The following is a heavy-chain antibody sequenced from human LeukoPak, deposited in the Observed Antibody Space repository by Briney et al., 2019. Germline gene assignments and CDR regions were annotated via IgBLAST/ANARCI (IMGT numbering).Heavy chain of an antibody. CDR2: IFYSGST. J-gene: IGHJ4*02. V-gene: IGHV4-39*07. CDR3: ARASHDYGDYSHFDY. D-gene: IGHD4-17*01. CDR1: GGSISTSNYY. Sequence: SETLSLTCTVSGGSISTSNYYWGWIRQPPGKGLEWIGNIFYSGSTYYSPSVKSRVTISLDTSRNQFSLKLNSVTAADTAVYYCARASHDYGDYSHFDYWGQGTLVTVSS.